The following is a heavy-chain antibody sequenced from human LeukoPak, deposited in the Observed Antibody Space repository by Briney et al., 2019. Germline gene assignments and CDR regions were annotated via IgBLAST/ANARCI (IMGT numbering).Heavy chain of an antibody. V-gene: IGHV3-48*03. CDR1: GFTFSSYE. Sequence: GGSLRLSCAASGFTFSSYEMNWVRQAPGKGLEWVSYISSSGSTIYYADSVMGRFTISRDNVKNSLYLQTNSLRAEDTAVYYCAREAHGRDYFDYWGQGTLVTVSS. CDR3: AREAHGRDYFDY. J-gene: IGHJ4*02. D-gene: IGHD4-17*01. CDR2: ISSSGSTI.